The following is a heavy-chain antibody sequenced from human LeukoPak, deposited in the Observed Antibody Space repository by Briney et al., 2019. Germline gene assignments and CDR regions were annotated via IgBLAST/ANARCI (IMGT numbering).Heavy chain of an antibody. Sequence: SETLSLTCAVYGGSFSGYYWSWIRQPPGKGLEWIGYIYYSGSTNYNPSLKSRVTISVDTSKNQFSLKLSSVTAADTAVYYCAREGGNSDNAFDIWGQGTMVTVSS. CDR2: IYYSGST. CDR3: AREGGNSDNAFDI. D-gene: IGHD4-23*01. J-gene: IGHJ3*02. CDR1: GGSFSGYY. V-gene: IGHV4-59*01.